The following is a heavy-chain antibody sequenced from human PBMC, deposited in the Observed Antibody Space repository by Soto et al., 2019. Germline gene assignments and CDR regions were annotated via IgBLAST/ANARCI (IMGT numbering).Heavy chain of an antibody. J-gene: IGHJ6*02. D-gene: IGHD2-21*02. V-gene: IGHV3-21*01. CDR2: ISSSSSYI. Sequence: GGSLRLSCAASGFTFSSYSMNWVRQAPGKGLEWVSSISSSSSYIYYADSVKGRFTISRDNAKNSLYLQMNSLRAEDTAVYYCATLFSAVVTADNKYYYYYGMDVWGQGTTVTVSS. CDR3: ATLFSAVVTADNKYYYYYGMDV. CDR1: GFTFSSYS.